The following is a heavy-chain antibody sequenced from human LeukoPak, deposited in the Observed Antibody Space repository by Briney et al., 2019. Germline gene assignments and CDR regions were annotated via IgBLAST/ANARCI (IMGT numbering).Heavy chain of an antibody. D-gene: IGHD2-15*01. CDR1: GGSISSSSYY. J-gene: IGHJ4*02. CDR2: IYYSGST. V-gene: IGHV4-39*07. Sequence: SETLSLTCTVSGGSISSSSYYWGWIRQPPGKGLEWIGSIYYSGSTYYNPSLKSRVTISVDTSKNQFSLKLSSVTAADTAVYYCASQYCSGGSCLTKIDYWGQGTLVTVSS. CDR3: ASQYCSGGSCLTKIDY.